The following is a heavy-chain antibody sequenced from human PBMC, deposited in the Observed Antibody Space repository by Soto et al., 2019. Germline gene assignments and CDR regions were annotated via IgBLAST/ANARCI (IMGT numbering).Heavy chain of an antibody. CDR2: ISYDGSNK. CDR1: GFTFSSYA. Sequence: QVQLVESGGGVVQPGRSLRLSCAASGFTFSSYAMHWVRQAPGKGLEWVAVISYDGSNKYYADSVKGRFTISRDKSKNTLYLQMNSLRAEDTAVYYCARGHSTRIPRRYYGMDVWGQGNTVTVSS. CDR3: ARGHSTRIPRRYYGMDV. D-gene: IGHD6-13*01. V-gene: IGHV3-30-3*01. J-gene: IGHJ6*02.